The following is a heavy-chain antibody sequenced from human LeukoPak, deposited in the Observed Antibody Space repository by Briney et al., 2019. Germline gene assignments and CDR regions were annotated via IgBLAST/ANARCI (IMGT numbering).Heavy chain of an antibody. J-gene: IGHJ4*02. CDR2: INPNSGGT. CDR1: GYTFTDYY. D-gene: IGHD3-9*01. V-gene: IGHV1-2*02. CDR3: AILLTDQGDY. Sequence: ASVKVSCKTSGYTFTDYYMHWVRQAPGQGLELMGWINPNSGGTKCAQKFQGRVTLTRDTSVSTAYMELNRLRFDDTAVYYCAILLTDQGDYWGLGPLVTVSS.